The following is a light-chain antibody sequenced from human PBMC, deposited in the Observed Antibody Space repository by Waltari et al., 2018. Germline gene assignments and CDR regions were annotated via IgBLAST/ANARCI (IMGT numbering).Light chain of an antibody. CDR1: DSHVGVYDF. Sequence: QSALTQPASVSGSPGQSITLSCPGTDSHVGVYDFVPWYQQHPGKAPHLIIYEVSNRPSGISNRFSASKSGNTASLTISGLQAEDEADYYCSSYTTSSAPGVFGTGTRVTVL. CDR2: EVS. J-gene: IGLJ1*01. CDR3: SSYTTSSAPGV. V-gene: IGLV2-14*01.